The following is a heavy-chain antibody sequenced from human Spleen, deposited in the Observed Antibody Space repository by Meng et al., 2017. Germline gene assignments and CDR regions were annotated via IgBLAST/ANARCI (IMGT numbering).Heavy chain of an antibody. V-gene: IGHV4-34*01. J-gene: IGHJ4*02. CDR3: ARGPTTMAHDFDY. D-gene: IGHD4-11*01. CDR2: INHSGST. CDR1: GESFRDYY. Sequence: QVLPQERGLGLLQPPWSLSLPCAVYGESFRDYYWTWIRQPPGKGLEWIGEINHSGSTNYNPSLESRATISVDTSQNNLSLKLSSVTAADSAVYYCARGPTTMAHDFDYWGQGTLVTVSS.